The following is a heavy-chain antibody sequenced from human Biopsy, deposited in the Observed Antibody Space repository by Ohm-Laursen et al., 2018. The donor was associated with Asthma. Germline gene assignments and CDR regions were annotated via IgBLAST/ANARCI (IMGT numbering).Heavy chain of an antibody. CDR2: VNTGNGDT. CDR3: ARTYYDFLSGQVKDVFGV. D-gene: IGHD3-9*01. J-gene: IGHJ3*01. CDR1: GYNFISFA. V-gene: IGHV1-3*04. Sequence: ASVKVSCKASGYNFISFAIHWVRQAPGQRLEWMGWVNTGNGDTKYSQKFQGRVTITRDTSASTAYMELRSLRSEDTATYYRARTYYDFLSGQVKDVFGVWGQGTMVTVSS.